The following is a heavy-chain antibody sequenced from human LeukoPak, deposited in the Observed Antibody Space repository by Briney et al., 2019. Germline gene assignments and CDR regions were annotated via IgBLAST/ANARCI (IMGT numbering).Heavy chain of an antibody. D-gene: IGHD6-13*01. Sequence: GGSLRLSCAASGFTFSSYAMHWVRQVPGKGLEWVAVISYDTSAKYYADSVKGRFTVSRDNSKNTLYLQMNSLRAEDTAVYYCARWIAAAGTVRYYYYGMDVWGQGTTVTVSS. V-gene: IGHV3-30-3*01. CDR2: ISYDTSAK. CDR3: ARWIAAAGTVRYYYYGMDV. CDR1: GFTFSSYA. J-gene: IGHJ6*02.